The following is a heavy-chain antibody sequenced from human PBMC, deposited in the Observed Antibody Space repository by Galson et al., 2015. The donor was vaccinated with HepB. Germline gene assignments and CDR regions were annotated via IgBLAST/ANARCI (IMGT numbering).Heavy chain of an antibody. V-gene: IGHV6-1*01. CDR3: VKGQEMTTVQPFDY. J-gene: IGHJ4*02. CDR1: GDSVSSNSAA. Sequence: CAISGDSVSSNSAAWNWIRQSPSRGLEWLGRTYYRSKWYNDYAVSVKSRITINPDTSKNTLYLQMNSLSAEDTALYYCVKGQEMTTVQPFDYWGRGTLVTVPS. D-gene: IGHD5-24*01. CDR2: TYYRSKWYN.